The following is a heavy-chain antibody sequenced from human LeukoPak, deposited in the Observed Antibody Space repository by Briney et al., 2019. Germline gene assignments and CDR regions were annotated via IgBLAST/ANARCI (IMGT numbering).Heavy chain of an antibody. V-gene: IGHV3-33*01. Sequence: PGRSLRLSCAASGFTFSSYGMHWVRQAPGKGLEWVAVIWYDGSDKHYADSVKGRFTISRDNSKSTLYLQMSSLRAEDTAVYYCARANLFVDTAVNDAFDVWGQGTMVIVSS. CDR1: GFTFSSYG. D-gene: IGHD5-18*01. CDR2: IWYDGSDK. J-gene: IGHJ3*01. CDR3: ARANLFVDTAVNDAFDV.